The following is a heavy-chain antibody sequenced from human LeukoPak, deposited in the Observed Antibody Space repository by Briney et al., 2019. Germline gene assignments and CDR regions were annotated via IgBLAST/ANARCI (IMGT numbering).Heavy chain of an antibody. Sequence: ASVKVSCKASGYTFTSNYIHWVRQAPGQGLEWMGMIYPRDGSTSYAQKFQGRVTITADESTSTAYMELSSLRSEDTAVYYCARGGIASRSDYWGQGTLVTVSS. CDR2: IYPRDGST. V-gene: IGHV1-46*01. J-gene: IGHJ4*02. D-gene: IGHD6-13*01. CDR3: ARGGIASRSDY. CDR1: GYTFTSNY.